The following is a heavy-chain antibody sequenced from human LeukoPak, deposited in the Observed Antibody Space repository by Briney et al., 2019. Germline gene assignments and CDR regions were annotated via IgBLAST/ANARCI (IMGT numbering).Heavy chain of an antibody. V-gene: IGHV3-21*01. CDR2: ISSSSSYI. J-gene: IGHJ4*02. D-gene: IGHD3-22*01. CDR3: ARDPTYYYDSSGYFDY. CDR1: GFTFSSYS. Sequence: GGSLRLSCAASGFTFSSYSMNWVRQAPGKGLEWVSSISSSSSYIYYADSVKGRFTISRDNAKNSLYLQMNSLRAEDTAMYYCARDPTYYYDSSGYFDYWGQGTLVTVSS.